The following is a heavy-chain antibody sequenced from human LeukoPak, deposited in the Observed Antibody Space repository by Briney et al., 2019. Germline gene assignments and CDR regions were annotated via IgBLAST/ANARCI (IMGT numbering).Heavy chain of an antibody. J-gene: IGHJ4*02. CDR1: GGSISSYY. Sequence: SETLSLTCTVSGGSISSYYWSWIRQPPGKGLEWIGCIYYSGSTNYNPSLKSRVTISVDTSKNQFSLKLSSVTAADTAVYYCARLPVPGIAVAGDFDYWGQGTLVTVSS. CDR3: ARLPVPGIAVAGDFDY. V-gene: IGHV4-59*01. D-gene: IGHD6-19*01. CDR2: IYYSGST.